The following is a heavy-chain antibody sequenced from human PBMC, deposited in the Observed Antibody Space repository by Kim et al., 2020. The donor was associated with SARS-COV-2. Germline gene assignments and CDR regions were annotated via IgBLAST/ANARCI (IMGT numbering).Heavy chain of an antibody. D-gene: IGHD3-10*01. Sequence: SPSFQGQVTISADKSISTAYLQWSSLKASDTAMYYCAGSHGSGSYFWFDPWGQGTLVTVSS. CDR3: AGSHGSGSYFWFDP. J-gene: IGHJ5*02. V-gene: IGHV5-51*01.